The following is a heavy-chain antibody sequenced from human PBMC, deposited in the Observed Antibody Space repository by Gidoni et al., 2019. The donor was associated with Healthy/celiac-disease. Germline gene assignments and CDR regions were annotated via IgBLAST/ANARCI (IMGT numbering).Heavy chain of an antibody. V-gene: IGHV1-46*01. CDR3: ARDIPHDYYDSSGQDDAFDI. Sequence: QVQLVQSGAEVKKPGASVTVSCKASGYTFTSYYMHWVRQAPGQGLEWMGIINPSGGSKSYAQKFQGRVTMTRDTSTSTVYMELSSLRSEDTAVYYCARDIPHDYYDSSGQDDAFDIWGQGTMVTVSS. CDR1: GYTFTSYY. J-gene: IGHJ3*02. D-gene: IGHD3-22*01. CDR2: INPSGGSK.